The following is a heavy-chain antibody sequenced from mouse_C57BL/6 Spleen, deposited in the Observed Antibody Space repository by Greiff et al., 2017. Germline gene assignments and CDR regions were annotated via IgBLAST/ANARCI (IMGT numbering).Heavy chain of an antibody. J-gene: IGHJ2*01. CDR2: IDPEDGDT. CDR1: GFNIKDYY. D-gene: IGHD1-1*01. Sequence: VQLKQSGAELVRPGASVKLSCTASGFNIKDYYMHWVKQRPDQGLEWIGRIDPEDGDTEYAPTFQGKATMTADTSSNTAYLQLSSLTSEDTAVYYCTTGFITTVVGNFDYWGQGTTLTVSS. V-gene: IGHV14-1*01. CDR3: TTGFITTVVGNFDY.